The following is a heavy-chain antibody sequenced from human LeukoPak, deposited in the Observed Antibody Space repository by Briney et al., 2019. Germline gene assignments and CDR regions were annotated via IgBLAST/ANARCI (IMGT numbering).Heavy chain of an antibody. D-gene: IGHD5-18*01. J-gene: IGHJ4*02. CDR2: IHYSGSS. CDR1: GFTFSSYE. V-gene: IGHV4-59*12. Sequence: GSLRLSCAASGFTFSSYEMNWVRQAPGKGLEWIGSIHYSGSSNYNPSLKSRVTISVDTSKNQFSLKLSSVTAADTAVYYCARGRYIYGNAFDYWGQGTLVTVSS. CDR3: ARGRYIYGNAFDY.